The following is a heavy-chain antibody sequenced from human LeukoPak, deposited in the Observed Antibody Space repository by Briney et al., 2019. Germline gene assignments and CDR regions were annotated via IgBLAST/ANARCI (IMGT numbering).Heavy chain of an antibody. CDR1: RFTFNRYA. J-gene: IGHJ6*03. D-gene: IGHD1-26*01. CDR3: GKWDENFYYMDV. Sequence: GGSLRLSCAASRFTFNRYAISWVRQAPRKGLEWVSSISGSGGGTFYASSVRGRFTISRDNSKDRVFLQMNGLRAEDTAMYYCGKWDENFYYMDVWGQGTTVTVSS. CDR2: ISGSGGGT. V-gene: IGHV3-23*01.